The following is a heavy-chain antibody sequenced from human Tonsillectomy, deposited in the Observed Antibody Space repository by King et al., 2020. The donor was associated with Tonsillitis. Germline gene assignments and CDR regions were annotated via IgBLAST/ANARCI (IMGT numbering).Heavy chain of an antibody. J-gene: IGHJ4*02. CDR2: IDYSGST. D-gene: IGHD2-2*03. Sequence: QLQLQESGPGLVKPSETLSLTCTVSGVAIXSRSYYWGXIRQPPGKGLEWIGSIDYSGSTYYNPSLKSRVTVSVDTSKKQFSLKLSSVTAADTAVYYGARHVLDIVLVPAANFFDYWGQGTLVTVSS. CDR3: ARHVLDIVLVPAANFFDY. V-gene: IGHV4-39*01. CDR1: GVAIXSRSYY.